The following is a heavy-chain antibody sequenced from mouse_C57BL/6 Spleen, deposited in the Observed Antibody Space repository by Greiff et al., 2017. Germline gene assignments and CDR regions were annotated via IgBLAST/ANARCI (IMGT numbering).Heavy chain of an antibody. CDR2: ISDGGSYT. CDR3: ARERNSNSYFDY. V-gene: IGHV5-4*01. D-gene: IGHD2-5*01. J-gene: IGHJ2*01. Sequence: EVKVVESGGGLVKPGGSLKLSCAASGFTFSSYAMSWVRQTPEKRLEWVATISDGGSYTYYPDNVKGRFTISRDNAKNNLYLQMSHLKSEDTAMYYCARERNSNSYFDYWGQGTTLTVSS. CDR1: GFTFSSYA.